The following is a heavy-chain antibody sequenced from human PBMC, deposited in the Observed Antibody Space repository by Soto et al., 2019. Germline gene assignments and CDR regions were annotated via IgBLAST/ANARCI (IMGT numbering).Heavy chain of an antibody. Sequence: QVQLVQSGAEVKKPGASVKVSCKASGYTFTSYGISWVRQAPGQGLEWMGWISAYNGNTNYAQKLQGRVTMTKDTSPSTAYMELRGLRSDDTAVYYCARVSPSSSWYRFPGYWGQGTLVTVSS. CDR3: ARVSPSSSWYRFPGY. J-gene: IGHJ4*02. V-gene: IGHV1-18*01. CDR2: ISAYNGNT. D-gene: IGHD6-13*01. CDR1: GYTFTSYG.